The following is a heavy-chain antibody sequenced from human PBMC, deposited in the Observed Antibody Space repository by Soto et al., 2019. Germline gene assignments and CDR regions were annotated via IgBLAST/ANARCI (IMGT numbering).Heavy chain of an antibody. CDR3: ARHPERIAQIGWFDP. V-gene: IGHV3-48*01. CDR1: GFTFSSYS. D-gene: IGHD6-13*01. J-gene: IGHJ5*02. Sequence: PEGSLRLSCAASGFTFSSYSMNWVRQAPGKGLEWVSYISSSSSTIYYADSVKGRFTISRDNAKNSLYLQMNSLRAEDTAVYYCARHPERIAQIGWFDPWGQGTLVTVSS. CDR2: ISSSSSTI.